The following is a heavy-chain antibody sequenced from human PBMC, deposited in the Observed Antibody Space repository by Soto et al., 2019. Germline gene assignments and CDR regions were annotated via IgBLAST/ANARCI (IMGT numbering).Heavy chain of an antibody. Sequence: PSETLSLTCTVSGGSISSYYWSWIRQPPGKGLEWIGYIYYSGSTNYNPSLKSRVTISVDTSKNQFSLKLSSVTAADPAVYYCARAWASSREYYGMDVWGQGTTVTVSS. CDR1: GGSISSYY. J-gene: IGHJ6*02. CDR2: IYYSGST. D-gene: IGHD6-13*01. V-gene: IGHV4-59*01. CDR3: ARAWASSREYYGMDV.